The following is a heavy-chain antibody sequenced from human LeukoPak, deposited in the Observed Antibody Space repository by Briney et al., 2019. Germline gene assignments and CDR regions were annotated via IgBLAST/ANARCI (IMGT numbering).Heavy chain of an antibody. CDR2: INSDGSST. CDR1: GFTFSSYW. CDR3: ARNPAYCGGDCQFDY. J-gene: IGHJ4*02. D-gene: IGHD2-21*02. Sequence: PGGSLRLSCAASGFTFSSYWMHWVRQAPGKGGVWVSRINSDGSSTSYADSVKGRFTISRDNAKNTLYLQMNSLRAEDTAVYYCARNPAYCGGDCQFDYWGQGTLVTVSS. V-gene: IGHV3-74*01.